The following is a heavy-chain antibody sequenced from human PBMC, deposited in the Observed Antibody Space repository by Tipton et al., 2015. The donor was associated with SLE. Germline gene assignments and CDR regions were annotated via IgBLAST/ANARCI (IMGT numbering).Heavy chain of an antibody. CDR2: ISYSGYS. Sequence: TLSLTCSVSGYSINSGDYYWSWIRQPPGKGLEWIGYISYSGYSYYNPSLKSRFSISVDTSKNQFSLKLSSVTAADTAVYFCAGNLREDYLHNWFDPWGQGTLVTVSS. CDR3: AGNLREDYLHNWFDP. D-gene: IGHD5-24*01. CDR1: GYSINSGDYY. J-gene: IGHJ5*02. V-gene: IGHV4-30-4*08.